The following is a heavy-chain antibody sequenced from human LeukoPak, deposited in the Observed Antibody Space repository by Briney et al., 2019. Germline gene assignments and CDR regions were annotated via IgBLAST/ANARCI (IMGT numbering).Heavy chain of an antibody. CDR1: GGTFSSYA. Sequence: EASVKVSCKASGGTFSSYAISWVRQAPGQGLEWMGRIIPTLGTANYAQKFQGRVTITADKSTSTAYMELSSLRSEDTDVYYCARDPVEYSSSSGWFDPWGQGTLVTVSS. CDR2: IIPTLGTA. V-gene: IGHV1-69*04. J-gene: IGHJ5*02. CDR3: ARDPVEYSSSSGWFDP. D-gene: IGHD6-6*01.